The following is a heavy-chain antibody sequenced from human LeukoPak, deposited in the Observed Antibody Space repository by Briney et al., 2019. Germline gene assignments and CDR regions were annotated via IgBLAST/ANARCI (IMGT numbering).Heavy chain of an antibody. J-gene: IGHJ4*02. D-gene: IGHD5-18*01. Sequence: GGSLRLSCAGSGFTLNNHAMSWVRQAPGKGLEWVSGINGNGASTYYSDSVKGRFTISRDNSKNTLYLQMSSLRAEDTAIYYCAKDQGYSYYYLDYWGQGTLVTVSS. CDR3: AKDQGYSYYYLDY. CDR1: GFTLNNHA. CDR2: INGNGAST. V-gene: IGHV3-23*01.